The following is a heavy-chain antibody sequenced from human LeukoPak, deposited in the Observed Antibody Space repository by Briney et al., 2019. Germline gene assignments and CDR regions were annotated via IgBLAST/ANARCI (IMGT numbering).Heavy chain of an antibody. J-gene: IGHJ4*02. CDR3: ARTCSSSSCYMVH. CDR2: ISVYNGNT. V-gene: IGHV1-18*01. CDR1: GYTFANFG. Sequence: ASVKVSCKASGYTFANFGITWVRQAPGQGLEWMGWISVYNGNTNYAQNLQGRVTLTTDASTSTAYMELRSLRSDDTALYYCARTCSSSSCYMVHWGQGTLVTVSS. D-gene: IGHD2-2*02.